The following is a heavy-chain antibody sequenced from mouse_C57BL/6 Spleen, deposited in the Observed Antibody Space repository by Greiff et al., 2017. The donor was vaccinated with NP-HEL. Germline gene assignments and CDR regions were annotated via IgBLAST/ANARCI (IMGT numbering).Heavy chain of an antibody. D-gene: IGHD2-4*01. CDR3: ARPDYDRELYFDD. CDR1: GYSFTGYY. Sequence: EVQLQQSGPELVKPGASVKISCKASGYSFTGYYMNWVKQSPEKSLEWIGEINPSTGGTTYNQKFKAKATLTVDKSSSTAYMQLKSLTSEDSAVYYCARPDYDRELYFDDWGQGTTLTVSS. J-gene: IGHJ2*01. V-gene: IGHV1-42*01. CDR2: INPSTGGT.